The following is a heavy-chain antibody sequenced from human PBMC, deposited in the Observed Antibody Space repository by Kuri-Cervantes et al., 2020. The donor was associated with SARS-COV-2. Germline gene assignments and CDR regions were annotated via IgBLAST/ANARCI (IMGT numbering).Heavy chain of an antibody. CDR2: IYYSGST. CDR3: ARDASSMLLEWSLDY. D-gene: IGHD3-3*01. V-gene: IGHV4-39*07. J-gene: IGHJ4*02. Sequence: GSLRLSCTVSGGSISSSSYYWGWIRQPPGKGLEWIGSIYYSGSTYYNPSLKSRVTMSVDTSKNQFSLKLSSVTAADTAVYYCARDASSMLLEWSLDYWGQGTLVTVSS. CDR1: GGSISSSSYY.